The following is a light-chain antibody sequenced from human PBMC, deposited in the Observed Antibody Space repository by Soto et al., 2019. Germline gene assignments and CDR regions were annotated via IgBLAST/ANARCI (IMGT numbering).Light chain of an antibody. CDR1: KLGDKY. CDR2: QDS. Sequence: SYELTQPPSVSVSPGQTASITCSGDKLGDKYACWYQQKPRQSPVLVIYQDSKRPSGIPERFSGSNSGNTAPLTISGTQAMDEADYYCQAWNSSTAVVFGGGTKLTVL. J-gene: IGLJ2*01. CDR3: QAWNSSTAVV. V-gene: IGLV3-1*01.